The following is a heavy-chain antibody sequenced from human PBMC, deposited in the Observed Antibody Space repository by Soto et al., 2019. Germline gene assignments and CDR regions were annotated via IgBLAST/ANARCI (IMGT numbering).Heavy chain of an antibody. CDR3: ARDPSNYYGHNWFDS. Sequence: GRSLRLSCAASGLTFSSYGMHWVRQAPGKGLEWVAVIWYDGSNKYYADSVKGRFTISRDNSKNTLYLQMNSLRAEDTAVYYCARDPSNYYGHNWFDSWGQGTLVTVSS. CDR2: IWYDGSNK. CDR1: GLTFSSYG. D-gene: IGHD3-10*01. J-gene: IGHJ5*01. V-gene: IGHV3-33*01.